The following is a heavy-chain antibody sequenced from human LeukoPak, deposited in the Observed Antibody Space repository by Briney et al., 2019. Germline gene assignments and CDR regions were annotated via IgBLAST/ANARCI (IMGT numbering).Heavy chain of an antibody. CDR1: GFPFRNDI. CDR3: VRERDGFDV. V-gene: IGHV3-30*04. J-gene: IGHJ3*01. CDR2: ISKDESYI. Sequence: GSLRLSCAASGFPFRNDIMNWVRQAPGKGLEWVAVISKDESYIHYADSVKGRFTISRDISRNTLFLQMDSLRAEDTALYYFVRERDGFDVWGQGTMVTVSS.